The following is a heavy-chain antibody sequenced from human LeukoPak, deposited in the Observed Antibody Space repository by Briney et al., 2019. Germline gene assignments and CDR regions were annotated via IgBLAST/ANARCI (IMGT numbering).Heavy chain of an antibody. Sequence: PGGSLRLSCAASGFTFSSYWMSWVRQAPGKGLEWVANIKQDGSEKYYVDSVKGRFTISRDNAKNSLYLQMNSLRAEDTAVYYCARVVATIFGVEVFDYWGQGTLVTVSS. V-gene: IGHV3-7*01. D-gene: IGHD3-3*01. CDR2: IKQDGSEK. CDR3: ARVVATIFGVEVFDY. CDR1: GFTFSSYW. J-gene: IGHJ4*02.